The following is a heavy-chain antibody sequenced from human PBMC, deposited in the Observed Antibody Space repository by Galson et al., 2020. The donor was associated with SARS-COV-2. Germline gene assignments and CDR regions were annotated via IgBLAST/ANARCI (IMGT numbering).Heavy chain of an antibody. CDR2: IKSKTDGGTT. CDR1: GFTFSSYA. J-gene: IGHJ4*02. Sequence: GESLRLSCPASGFTFSSYAMDWVRQAPGKGLEWVGRIKSKTDGGTTDYAAPVKGRFTISRDDSKNTLYLQMNSLKTEDTAVYYCTSTPDFWSGYYFVRPGYWGQGTLVTVSS. D-gene: IGHD3-3*01. V-gene: IGHV3-15*01. CDR3: TSTPDFWSGYYFVRPGY.